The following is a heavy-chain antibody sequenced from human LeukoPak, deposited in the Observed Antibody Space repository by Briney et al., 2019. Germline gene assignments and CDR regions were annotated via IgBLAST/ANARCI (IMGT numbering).Heavy chain of an antibody. CDR1: GFTVGSNY. Sequence: TGGSLRLSCAASGFTVGSNYMSWVRQAPGKGLAWVSVIYSGGSTYYADSVKGRFTISRDNSKNTLYLQMNSLRAEDTAVYYCARAGGRTDYMDVWGKGTTVTVSS. CDR2: IYSGGST. J-gene: IGHJ6*03. D-gene: IGHD1-26*01. CDR3: ARAGGRTDYMDV. V-gene: IGHV3-53*01.